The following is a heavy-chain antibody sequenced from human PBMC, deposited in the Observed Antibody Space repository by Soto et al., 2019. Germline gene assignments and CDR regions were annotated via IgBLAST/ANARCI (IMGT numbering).Heavy chain of an antibody. D-gene: IGHD3-3*01. J-gene: IGHJ4*02. Sequence: SETLSLTCTVSGGSISSGGYYSSWIRQHPGKGLEWIGYIYYSGSTYYNPSLKSRVTISVDTSKNQFSLKLSSVTAADTAVYYCARDQITIFGVVIMDWGQGTLVTVSS. CDR2: IYYSGST. V-gene: IGHV4-31*03. CDR3: ARDQITIFGVVIMD. CDR1: GGSISSGGYY.